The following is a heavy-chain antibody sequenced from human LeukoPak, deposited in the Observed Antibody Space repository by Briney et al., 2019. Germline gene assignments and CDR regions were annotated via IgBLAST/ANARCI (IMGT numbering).Heavy chain of an antibody. CDR1: GFTFSSYA. CDR2: ISGSGGST. Sequence: GGSLRLSCAASGFTFSSYAMSWVRQAPGKGLEWVSAISGSGGSTYYADSVKGRFTISRDNSKNTLYLQMNSLRAEDTAVYYCAKSVAVAGTYYYYGMNVWGQGTTVTVSS. J-gene: IGHJ6*02. D-gene: IGHD6-19*01. V-gene: IGHV3-23*01. CDR3: AKSVAVAGTYYYYGMNV.